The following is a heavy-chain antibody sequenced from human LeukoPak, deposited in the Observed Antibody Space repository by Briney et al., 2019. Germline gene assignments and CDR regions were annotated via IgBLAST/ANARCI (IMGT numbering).Heavy chain of an antibody. CDR2: IYYSGST. D-gene: IGHD6-19*01. V-gene: IGHV4-59*01. Sequence: PSETLSLTCTVSGGSISSYYWSWIRQPPGKGLEWIGYIYYSGSTNYNPSLKSRVTISVDTSKNQFSLKLSSVTAADTAVYYCARDSSGLYYFVYWGQGTLVTVSS. CDR3: ARDSSGLYYFVY. CDR1: GGSISSYY. J-gene: IGHJ4*02.